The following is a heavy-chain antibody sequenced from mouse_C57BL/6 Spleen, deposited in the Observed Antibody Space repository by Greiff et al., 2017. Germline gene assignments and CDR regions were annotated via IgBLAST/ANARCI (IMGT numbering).Heavy chain of an antibody. CDR3: ARPYYGSSYVGFDY. CDR1: GFTFSDYG. V-gene: IGHV5-17*01. Sequence: EVKLMESGGGLVKPGGSLKLSCAASGFTFSDYGMHWVRQAPEKGLEWVAYISSGSSTIYYADTVKGRFTISRDNAKNTLFLQMTSLRSEDTAMYYCARPYYGSSYVGFDYWGQGTTLTVSS. J-gene: IGHJ2*01. D-gene: IGHD1-1*01. CDR2: ISSGSSTI.